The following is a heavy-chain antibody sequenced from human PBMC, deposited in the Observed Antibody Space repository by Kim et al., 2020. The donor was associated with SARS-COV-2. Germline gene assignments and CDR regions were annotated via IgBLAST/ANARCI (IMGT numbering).Heavy chain of an antibody. J-gene: IGHJ5*02. Sequence: GGSLRLSCVASEFIFSNYWMHWVRQAPGKGLEWVSRISFDGSSPSYADSVRARFTISRDNAENTLYLQMNSLRAEDTAVYYCIRSTYYSSSGNPFATWGRGTLVTVSS. CDR3: IRSTYYSSSGNPFAT. CDR2: ISFDGSSP. CDR1: EFIFSNYW. V-gene: IGHV3-74*01. D-gene: IGHD3-10*01.